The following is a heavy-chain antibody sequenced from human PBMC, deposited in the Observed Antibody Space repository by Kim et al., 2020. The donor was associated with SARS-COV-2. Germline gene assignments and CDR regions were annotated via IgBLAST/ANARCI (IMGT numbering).Heavy chain of an antibody. V-gene: IGHV3-21*04. Sequence: GGSLRLSCAASGFTFSSYSMNWVRQAPGKGLEWVSSISSSSSYIYYADSVKGRFTISRDNAKNSLYLQMNSLRAEDTAVYYCARGDYGGYDFGIAAAGRGGGIDYWGQGTLVTVSS. D-gene: IGHD6-13*01. J-gene: IGHJ4*02. CDR2: ISSSSSYI. CDR1: GFTFSSYS. CDR3: ARGDYGGYDFGIAAAGRGGGIDY.